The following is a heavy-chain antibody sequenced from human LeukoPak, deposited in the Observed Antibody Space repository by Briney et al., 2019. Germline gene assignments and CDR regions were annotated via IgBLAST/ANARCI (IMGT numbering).Heavy chain of an antibody. CDR1: GGSISSSSYY. CDR2: INHSGST. D-gene: IGHD6-13*01. J-gene: IGHJ1*01. V-gene: IGHV4-39*07. CDR3: ARGRYSSSWYDLWEYFQH. Sequence: MPSETLSLTCTVSGGSISSSSYYWGWIRQPPGKGLEWIGEINHSGSTNYNPSLKSRVTISVDTSKNQFSLKLSSVTAADTAVYYCARGRYSSSWYDLWEYFQHWGQGTLVTVSS.